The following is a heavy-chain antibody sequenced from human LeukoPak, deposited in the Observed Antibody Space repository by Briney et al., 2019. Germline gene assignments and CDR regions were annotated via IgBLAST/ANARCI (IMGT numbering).Heavy chain of an antibody. V-gene: IGHV3-9*01. CDR2: ISWNSGTI. D-gene: IGHD2-21*01. J-gene: IGHJ3*02. Sequence: GRSLRLSCAASGFTFDDFAIHWVRQAPGKGLEWVSGISWNSGTIGYADSVKGPFTISRDNAKSSLYLQMNSLRAEDTALYYRAKAVVSRVSRAAFDIWGQGTMVTVSS. CDR1: GFTFDDFA. CDR3: AKAVVSRVSRAAFDI.